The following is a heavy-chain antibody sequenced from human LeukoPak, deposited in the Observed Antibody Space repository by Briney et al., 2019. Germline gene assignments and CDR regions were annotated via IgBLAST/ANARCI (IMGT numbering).Heavy chain of an antibody. Sequence: SETLSLTCTVSGGSISSYYWSWIRQPPGKGLEWIGYIYYSGSTNYNPSLKSRVTISVDTSKNQFSLKLSSVTAADTAVYYCARGYYDFWSGYYNYYYYMDVWGKGTTVTVSS. CDR1: GGSISSYY. D-gene: IGHD3-3*01. CDR2: IYYSGST. CDR3: ARGYYDFWSGYYNYYYYMDV. J-gene: IGHJ6*03. V-gene: IGHV4-59*01.